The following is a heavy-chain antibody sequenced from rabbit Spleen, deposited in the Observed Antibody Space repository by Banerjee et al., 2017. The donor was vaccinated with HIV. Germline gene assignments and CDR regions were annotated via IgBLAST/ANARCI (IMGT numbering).Heavy chain of an antibody. CDR3: ARGSATMTMVITGYYLNL. CDR1: GFSFSSSYW. J-gene: IGHJ4*01. D-gene: IGHD2-1*01. Sequence: QSLEESGGDLVKPGASLTLTCTASGFSFSSSYWICWVRQAPGKGLKWIACIWPADIETNNYATWATGRFTISKTSPTTVTLQMTSLTVADTATYFCARGSATMTMVITGYYLNLWGQGTLVTVS. V-gene: IGHV1S40*01. CDR2: IWPADIETN.